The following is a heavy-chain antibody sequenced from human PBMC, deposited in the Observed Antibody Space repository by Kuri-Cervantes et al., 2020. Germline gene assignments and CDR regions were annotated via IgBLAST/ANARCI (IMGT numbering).Heavy chain of an antibody. CDR3: ARDPSNYGYYYYYMDV. J-gene: IGHJ6*03. CDR1: GFTFSSYA. D-gene: IGHD4-11*01. V-gene: IGHV3-30*07. Sequence: GESLKISCAASGFTFSSYAMHWVRQAPGKGLEWVAVISYDGSNKYYADSVKGRFTISRDNAKNTLYLHMKSLRAEDTAVYYCARDPSNYGYYYYYMDVWGKGTTVTVSS. CDR2: ISYDGSNK.